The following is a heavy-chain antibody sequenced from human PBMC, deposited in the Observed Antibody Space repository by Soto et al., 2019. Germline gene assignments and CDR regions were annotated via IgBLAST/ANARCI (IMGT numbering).Heavy chain of an antibody. Sequence: SGPTLVKPTQTLTLTCTFSGFSLSTSGMCVSWIRQPPGKALEWLARIDWDDDKYYSTSLKTRLTISKDTSKNQVVLTMTNMDPVDTATYYCVLGGAYDDYFDYRGQGTLVTVSS. D-gene: IGHD1-26*01. V-gene: IGHV2-70*11. CDR2: IDWDDDK. J-gene: IGHJ4*02. CDR1: GFSLSTSGMC. CDR3: VLGGAYDDYFDY.